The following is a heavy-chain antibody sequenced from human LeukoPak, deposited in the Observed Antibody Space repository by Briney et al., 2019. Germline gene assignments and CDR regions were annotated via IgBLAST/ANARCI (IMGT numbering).Heavy chain of an antibody. CDR1: GGSISSYY. J-gene: IGHJ4*02. Sequence: SETLSLTCTVSGGSISSYYWSWIRQPPGKGLEWIGYIYYSGSTNYNPSLKSRVTISVDTSKNQFSLKLSSVTAADTAVYYCARISWTAAAFYFDYWGQGTLVTVSS. CDR3: ARISWTAAAFYFDY. D-gene: IGHD6-13*01. V-gene: IGHV4-59*08. CDR2: IYYSGST.